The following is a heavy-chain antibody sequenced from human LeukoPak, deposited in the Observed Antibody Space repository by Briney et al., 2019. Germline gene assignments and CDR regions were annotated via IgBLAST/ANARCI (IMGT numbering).Heavy chain of an antibody. Sequence: GGSLRLSCAASGFTFSSYAMHWVRQAPGKGLEWVALISYDGNNKYYANSVKGRFTISRDNSKNTLYLQMNSLRTEDTAVYYCAREERITMIVVVAYYFDYWGQGTLVTVSS. CDR1: GFTFSSYA. J-gene: IGHJ4*02. CDR2: ISYDGNNK. V-gene: IGHV3-30*03. D-gene: IGHD3-22*01. CDR3: AREERITMIVVVAYYFDY.